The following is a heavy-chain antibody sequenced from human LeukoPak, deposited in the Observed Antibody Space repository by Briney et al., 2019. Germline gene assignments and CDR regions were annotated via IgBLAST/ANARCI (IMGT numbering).Heavy chain of an antibody. CDR3: ARSGYCSSTSCYNTGYFDY. CDR1: GGSLSSYC. D-gene: IGHD2-2*02. Sequence: PSETLSLTCTVSGGSLSSYCRSWIRQPAGKGLEWIGRIYTSGSTTYHPSLKSRVTMSVATSKNQFSLKLGPVTGADTAVYYCARSGYCSSTSCYNTGYFDYWGQGTLVTVSS. V-gene: IGHV4-4*07. J-gene: IGHJ4*02. CDR2: IYTSGST.